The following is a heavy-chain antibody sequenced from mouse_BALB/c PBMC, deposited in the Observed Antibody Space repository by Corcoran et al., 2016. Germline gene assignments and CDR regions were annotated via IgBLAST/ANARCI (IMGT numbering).Heavy chain of an antibody. CDR2: INPNYDST. J-gene: IGHJ3*01. V-gene: IGHV1-18*01. D-gene: IGHD1-1*01. CDR3: ARGDYGSIFAY. Sequence: EVQQLQFGAEMVKHGASVKISCKASGYTFTDYNMDWVKQSNGKSLEWIGDINPNYDSTSYNQKFKGKATLTVDKSSSTAYMELRSLTSEDTSVYYCARGDYGSIFAYWGQGTLVTVSA. CDR1: GYTFTDYN.